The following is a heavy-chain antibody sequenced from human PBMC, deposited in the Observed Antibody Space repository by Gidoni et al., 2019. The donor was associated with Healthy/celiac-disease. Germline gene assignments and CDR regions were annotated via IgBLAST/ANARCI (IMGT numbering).Heavy chain of an antibody. J-gene: IGHJ6*02. Sequence: EVQLLESGGGLVQPGGSLRLYCAASGFTFSSYAMSWVRQAPGKGLEWVSAISVSGGSTYYADSVKGRFTISRDNSKNTLYLQMNSLRAEDTAVYYCAKVNYDILTGDLNYYYYYGMDVWGQGTTVTVSS. CDR1: GFTFSSYA. CDR2: ISVSGGST. CDR3: AKVNYDILTGDLNYYYYYGMDV. D-gene: IGHD3-9*01. V-gene: IGHV3-23*01.